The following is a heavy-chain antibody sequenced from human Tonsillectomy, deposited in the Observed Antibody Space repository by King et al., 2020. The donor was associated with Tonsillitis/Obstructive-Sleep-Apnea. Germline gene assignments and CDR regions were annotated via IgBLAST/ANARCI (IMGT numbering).Heavy chain of an antibody. CDR3: ARDPYYDILTGYYIQGYDY. CDR2: INPSGGST. CDR1: GYTFTSYY. D-gene: IGHD3-9*01. V-gene: IGHV1-46*01. J-gene: IGHJ4*02. Sequence: QLVQSGAEVKKPGASVKVSCKASGYTFTSYYMHWVRQAPGQGLEWMGIINPSGGSTSYAQKFQGRVTMTRDTSTSTVYMGLSSLGSEDTAGYYCARDPYYDILTGYYIQGYDYWGQGTLVTVSS.